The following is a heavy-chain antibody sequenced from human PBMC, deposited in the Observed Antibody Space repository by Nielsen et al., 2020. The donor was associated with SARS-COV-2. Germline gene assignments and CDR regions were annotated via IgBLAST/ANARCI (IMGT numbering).Heavy chain of an antibody. Sequence: GESLKISCAASGFTFSIYAMHWVRQAPGKGLEWVAVVSNDGNIQYYADSVKGRFTVSRDNSRNTVFLQMDSLTTEDTATYYCARRGDFYSYYSSYFPYWGQGTLVTVSS. V-gene: IGHV3-30*03. CDR3: ARRGDFYSYYSSYFPY. CDR1: GFTFSIYA. CDR2: VSNDGNIQ. D-gene: IGHD3-10*01. J-gene: IGHJ4*02.